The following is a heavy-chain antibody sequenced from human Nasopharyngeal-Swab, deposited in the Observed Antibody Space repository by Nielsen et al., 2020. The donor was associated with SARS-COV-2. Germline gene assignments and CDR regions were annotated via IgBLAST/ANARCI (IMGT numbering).Heavy chain of an antibody. V-gene: IGHV4-39*01. CDR3: ASERPSYYFDY. CDR1: GGSISNSNYY. Sequence: SETLSLTCSVSGGSISNSNYYWGWIRQPPGKGLEWIGSIYYSGSTYYNPSLKSRVTISVDTSKNQFSLKLSSVTAADTAVYYCASERPSYYFDYWGQGTLVTVSS. CDR2: IYYSGST. J-gene: IGHJ4*02.